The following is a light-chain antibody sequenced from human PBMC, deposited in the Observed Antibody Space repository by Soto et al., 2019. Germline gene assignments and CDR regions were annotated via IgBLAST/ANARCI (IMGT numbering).Light chain of an antibody. J-gene: IGLJ1*01. CDR3: AAWDDSLNGYV. CDR2: ANN. V-gene: IGLV1-44*01. Sequence: QSVLTQPPSASGTPGQRVTISCSGSSSNIGSNTVNWYQQLPGTAPKLLIHANNQRPSGVPDRFSGSKSGTSASLAISWLHSEDADYYCAAWDDSLNGYVFGTGTKLTAL. CDR1: SSNIGSNT.